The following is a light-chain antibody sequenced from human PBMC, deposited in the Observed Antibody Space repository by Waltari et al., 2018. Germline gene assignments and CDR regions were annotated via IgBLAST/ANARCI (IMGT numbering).Light chain of an antibody. CDR2: RST. J-gene: IGLJ3*02. Sequence: QSVLIQPPSASQTLGQWITIPSSGSNSTIGSKYVCWYQHHPGTAPELLIYRSTQRPSGVPDRFSGSKSDTSASLAVSGLRSEDEADYYCAAWDDSLRAWVFGGGTKLTVL. CDR3: AAWDDSLRAWV. CDR1: NSTIGSKY. V-gene: IGLV1-47*01.